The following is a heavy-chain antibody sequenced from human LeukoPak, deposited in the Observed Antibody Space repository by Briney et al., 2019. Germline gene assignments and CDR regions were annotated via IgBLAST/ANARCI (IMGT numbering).Heavy chain of an antibody. V-gene: IGHV4-31*03. CDR2: IYYSGST. CDR3: AQSLASRTYYYYYMDV. D-gene: IGHD2-15*01. Sequence: SETLSLTCTVSGGSISSGGYYWSWIRQHPGKGLEWIGHIYYSGSTYYNPSLKSRVTISVDTSKNQFSLKLSSVTAADTAVYYCAQSLASRTYYYYYMDVWGKGTTVTVSS. CDR1: GGSISSGGYY. J-gene: IGHJ6*03.